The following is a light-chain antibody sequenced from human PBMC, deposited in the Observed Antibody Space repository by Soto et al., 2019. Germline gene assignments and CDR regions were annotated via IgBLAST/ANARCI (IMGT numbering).Light chain of an antibody. Sequence: EIVLTQSPATLSLSPGERAALSCRASQSVSSYLAWYQQKPGQAPRLLIYDASNRATGIPARFSGSGSGTDFTLTISSLQSEDFAVYYCQQYSSSPLTFGGGTKVEIK. CDR3: QQYSSSPLT. CDR2: DAS. V-gene: IGKV3-11*01. J-gene: IGKJ4*01. CDR1: QSVSSY.